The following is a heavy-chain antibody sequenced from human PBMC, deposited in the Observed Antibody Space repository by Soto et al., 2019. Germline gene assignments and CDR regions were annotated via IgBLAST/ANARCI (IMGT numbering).Heavy chain of an antibody. CDR1: GGSISSGGYY. CDR3: ARANRGYSYGYPYYYYYYGMDV. CDR2: IYYSGST. Sequence: SETLSLTCTVSGGSISSGGYYWSWIRQHPGKGLEWIGYIYYSGSTYYNPSLKSRVTISVDTSKNQFSLKLSSVTAADTAVYYCARANRGYSYGYPYYYYYYGMDVWGQGTTVTVS. D-gene: IGHD5-18*01. J-gene: IGHJ6*02. V-gene: IGHV4-31*03.